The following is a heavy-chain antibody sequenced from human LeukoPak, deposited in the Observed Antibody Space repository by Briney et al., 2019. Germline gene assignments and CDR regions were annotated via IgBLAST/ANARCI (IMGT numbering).Heavy chain of an antibody. D-gene: IGHD3-22*01. V-gene: IGHV4-61*02. CDR2: IYSTGST. J-gene: IGHJ4*02. CDR3: ARVTTGGYYNC. Sequence: SQTLSLTCSVSGDSISSGNYYWTWIRQPAGKGLEWIGRIYSTGSTNYNPSLKSRITISVDTSKNQFSLRLSSVTAADTAVYYCARVTTGGYYNCWGQGTLVTVS. CDR1: GDSISSGNYY.